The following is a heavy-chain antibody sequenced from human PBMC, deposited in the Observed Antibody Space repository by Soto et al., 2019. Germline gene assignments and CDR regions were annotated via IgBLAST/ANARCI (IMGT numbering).Heavy chain of an antibody. CDR3: ARDQLDTASSAFDY. V-gene: IGHV1-69*04. CDR1: GGTFSSYT. J-gene: IGHJ4*02. D-gene: IGHD5-18*01. CDR2: IIPILGIA. Sequence: SVKVSCKASGGTFSSYTISWVRQAPGQGLEWMGRIIPILGIANYAQKFQGRVTITADKSTSTAYMELSSLRSEDTAVYYCARDQLDTASSAFDYWGQGTLVTVSS.